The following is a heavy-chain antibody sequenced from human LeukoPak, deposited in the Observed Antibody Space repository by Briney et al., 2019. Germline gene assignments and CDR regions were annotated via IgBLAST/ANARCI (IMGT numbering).Heavy chain of an antibody. Sequence: PGGSLRLSCAASGFTFSGYAMSWVRQAPGKGLEWVSAISGSGGSTYYADSVKGRFTISRDNSKNTLYLQMNSLRAEDTAVYYCAKERPPWGLGVGYFDYWGQGTLVTVSS. CDR2: ISGSGGST. D-gene: IGHD3-16*01. CDR1: GFTFSGYA. V-gene: IGHV3-23*01. J-gene: IGHJ4*02. CDR3: AKERPPWGLGVGYFDY.